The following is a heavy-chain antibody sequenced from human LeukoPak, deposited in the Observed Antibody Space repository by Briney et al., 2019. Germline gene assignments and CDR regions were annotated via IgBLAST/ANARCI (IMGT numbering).Heavy chain of an antibody. J-gene: IGHJ4*02. CDR2: ISGSGGST. Sequence: GGSLRLSCPASRFTFSSYAMSWVRQAPGKGLEWVSAISGSGGSTYYADSVKGRFTISRDNSKNTLYLQMNSLRAEDTALYYCAKNGGSSAGFDYWGQGTLVTVSS. CDR1: RFTFSSYA. V-gene: IGHV3-23*01. D-gene: IGHD1-26*01. CDR3: AKNGGSSAGFDY.